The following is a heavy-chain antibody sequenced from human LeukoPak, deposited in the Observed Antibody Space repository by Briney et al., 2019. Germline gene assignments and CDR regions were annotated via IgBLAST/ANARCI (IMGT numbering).Heavy chain of an antibody. D-gene: IGHD6-19*01. Sequence: GGSLRLSCAASGFTVSNNFMSWVRQAPGKGLEWVSVIYGGGSTYYADSVEGRFTISRDTSKNTLYLQMNSLRAEDTAVYYCASWPGGWYGEDSWGQGTLVTVSS. J-gene: IGHJ4*02. CDR2: IYGGGST. CDR1: GFTVSNNF. V-gene: IGHV3-53*01. CDR3: ASWPGGWYGEDS.